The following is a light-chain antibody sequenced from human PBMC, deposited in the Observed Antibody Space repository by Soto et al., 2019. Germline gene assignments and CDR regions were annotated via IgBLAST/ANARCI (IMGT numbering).Light chain of an antibody. J-gene: IGLJ2*01. CDR2: DVS. Sequence: QSVLTQPRSVSGSPGQSVTISCTGTSSDVGGFNYVSWYQHHPGKAPKLMIYDVSKWPSGVPDRFSGSKSGNTASLTISGLQAEDEAAYYCCSYAGTYAVFGGGTKLTVL. CDR1: SSDVGGFNY. V-gene: IGLV2-11*01. CDR3: CSYAGTYAV.